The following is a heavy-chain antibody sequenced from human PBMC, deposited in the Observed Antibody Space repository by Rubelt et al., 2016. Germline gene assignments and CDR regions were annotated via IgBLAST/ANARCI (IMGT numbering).Heavy chain of an antibody. CDR2: IYYSGST. J-gene: IGHJ4*02. V-gene: IGHV4-34*11. CDR1: GGSFSGYY. Sequence: QVQLQQWGAGLLKPSETLSLTCAVYGGSFSGYYWNWIRQPPGKGLEWIGYIYYSGSTNYNPSPQSRGTITVDHSKDQFSLEVGSGDGADPAVELWAGGWGYFYYWGQGTLVTGFS. CDR3: AGGWGYFYY. D-gene: IGHD3-16*01.